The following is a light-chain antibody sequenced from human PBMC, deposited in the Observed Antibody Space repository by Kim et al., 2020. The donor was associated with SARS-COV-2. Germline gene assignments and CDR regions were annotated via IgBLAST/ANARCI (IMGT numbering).Light chain of an antibody. J-gene: IGKJ3*01. CDR2: WAS. Sequence: ATINCKSSQSVLYSSNNKNYLAWYQQKPGQPPKLLFYWASTRESGVPDRFSGSGSGTDFTLTISSLQAEDVAVYYCQQYYSTPFTFGPGTKWISN. CDR1: QSVLYSSNNKNY. CDR3: QQYYSTPFT. V-gene: IGKV4-1*01.